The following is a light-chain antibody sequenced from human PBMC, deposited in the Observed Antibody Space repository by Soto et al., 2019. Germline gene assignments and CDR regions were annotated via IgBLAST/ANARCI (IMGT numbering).Light chain of an antibody. CDR3: CSYAGTYVV. J-gene: IGLJ2*01. CDR1: SSDVGGYNY. V-gene: IGLV2-11*01. CDR2: DVS. Sequence: QSALTQPRSVSGSPGQSVTISCTGTSSDVGGYNYVSWYQQHPGKAPKLMIYDVSKRPSGVPDRFSGHKSGNTASLTISGPQAEDEADYYCCSYAGTYVVFGGGTQLTVL.